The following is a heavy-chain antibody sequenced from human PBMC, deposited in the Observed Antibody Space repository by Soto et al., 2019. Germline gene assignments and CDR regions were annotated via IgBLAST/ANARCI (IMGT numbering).Heavy chain of an antibody. J-gene: IGHJ4*02. CDR1: GFTFSNYA. V-gene: IGHV3-23*01. D-gene: IGHD6-13*01. CDR2: ISGSGGRS. Sequence: GGSLRLSCAASGFTFSNYAMTWVRQGPGKGLEWVSGISGSGGRSYYADSVKGRFTISRDNSKSTLYLQMNSLRAEDTAVYYCAKAYLVLSSEQPYYVVYWDQGTLGTVSS. CDR3: AKAYLVLSSEQPYYVVY.